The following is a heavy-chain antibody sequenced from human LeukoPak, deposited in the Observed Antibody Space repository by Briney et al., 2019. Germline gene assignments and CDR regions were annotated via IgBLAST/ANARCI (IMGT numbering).Heavy chain of an antibody. CDR2: ISGYNGYT. D-gene: IGHD3-22*01. CDR1: GYTFTNYG. J-gene: IGHJ3*02. CDR3: ARDGHRRYHYDSSGREDAFDM. V-gene: IGHV1-18*01. Sequence: ASVKVSCKASGYTFTNYGISWVRQAPGQGLDWMGWISGYNGYTNYAQKLQGRVTMTTDTSTSTAYMEVRSLRSDDTAVYYCARDGHRRYHYDSSGREDAFDMWGQGTMVTVSS.